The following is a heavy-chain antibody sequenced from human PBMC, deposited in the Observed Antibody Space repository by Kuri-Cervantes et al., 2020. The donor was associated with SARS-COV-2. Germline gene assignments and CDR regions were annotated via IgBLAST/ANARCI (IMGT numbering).Heavy chain of an antibody. CDR2: IDQSGDT. CDR1: GGSLSTKY. CDR3: ARVYSLMVYTADGKTNWFDS. V-gene: IGHV4-34*01. J-gene: IGHJ5*01. D-gene: IGHD2-8*01. Sequence: SETLSLTCAVNGGSLSTKYWSWIRQPPGKGLEWIGEIDQSGDTNYSPSLKSRVTMTLDTAKNQVSLTLRSVTAADTAVYYCARVYSLMVYTADGKTNWFDSWGPGSLVTVSS.